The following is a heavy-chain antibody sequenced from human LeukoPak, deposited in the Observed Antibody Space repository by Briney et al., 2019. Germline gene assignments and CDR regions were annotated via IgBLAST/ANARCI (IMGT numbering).Heavy chain of an antibody. V-gene: IGHV1-18*04. D-gene: IGHD3-9*01. CDR3: ARDYLLTGYWFRSDAFDI. J-gene: IGHJ3*02. CDR1: GYTFTGYY. Sequence: ASVKVSCKASGYTFTGYYMHWVRQAPGQGVEWMGWISAYNGNTNYAQKLQGRVTMTTDTSTSTAYMELRSLRSDDTAVYYCARDYLLTGYWFRSDAFDIWGQGTMVTVSS. CDR2: ISAYNGNT.